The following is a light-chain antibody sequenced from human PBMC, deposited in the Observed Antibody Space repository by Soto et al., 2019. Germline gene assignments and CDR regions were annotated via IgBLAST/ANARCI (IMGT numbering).Light chain of an antibody. CDR1: SSNIGAGYD. V-gene: IGLV1-40*01. J-gene: IGLJ2*01. CDR2: TNS. Sequence: QSVLTQPPSVSGAPGQRVTISCTGSSSNIGAGYDVHWYQHLPGTVPKLLIYTNSNRPSGVPDRFSGSRSGTSASLAITGLQAEDEADYYCQSYDRSLSGLVFGGGTKVTVL. CDR3: QSYDRSLSGLV.